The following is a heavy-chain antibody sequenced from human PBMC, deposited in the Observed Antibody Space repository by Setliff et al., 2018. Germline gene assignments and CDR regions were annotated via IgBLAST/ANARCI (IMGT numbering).Heavy chain of an antibody. CDR1: GGSIRSGSFY. CDR3: AKERYFDWFFEN. Sequence: PSETLSLTCTVSGGSIRSGSFYWSWIRQSAEKGLEWVGRVHASGSPNYNPSFKGRVTISLDTSTNQFSLNLNSVTAADTAVYYCAKERYFDWFFENWGQGTLVTVSS. D-gene: IGHD3-9*01. J-gene: IGHJ4*02. CDR2: VHASGSP. V-gene: IGHV4-61*02.